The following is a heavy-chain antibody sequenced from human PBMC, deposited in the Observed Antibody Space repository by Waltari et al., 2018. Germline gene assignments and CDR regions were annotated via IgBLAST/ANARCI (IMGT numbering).Heavy chain of an antibody. CDR1: GFPFSRYG. D-gene: IGHD3-22*01. CDR3: GKDLLSVVMAVEN. CDR2: ISYDENTK. Sequence: QVQLVESGGSVVQPGKSLTFAWEASGFPFSRYGMHGVRQAPGKGLEWVAVISYDENTKHYAESVRGRFIISRDNSKNTLHLEMNSLRGEDTAIYFCGKDLLSVVMAVENWGQGTLVTVSS. J-gene: IGHJ4*02. V-gene: IGHV3-30*18.